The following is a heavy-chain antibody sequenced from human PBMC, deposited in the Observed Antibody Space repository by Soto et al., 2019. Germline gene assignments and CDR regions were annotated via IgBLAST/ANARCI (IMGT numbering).Heavy chain of an antibody. J-gene: IGHJ4*02. CDR2: IYAGGSA. V-gene: IGHV3-53*01. CDR3: ARGTSGISWQNYFDY. D-gene: IGHD6-13*01. CDR1: GFSVSSNY. Sequence: PGGSLRLSCTAPGFSVSSNYMTWVRQAPGKGLEWVSVIYAGGSASYADSLKGRFTISRDNSKNTLYLQINYLRAEDTAVYYCARGTSGISWQNYFDYWGQGVLVTVSS.